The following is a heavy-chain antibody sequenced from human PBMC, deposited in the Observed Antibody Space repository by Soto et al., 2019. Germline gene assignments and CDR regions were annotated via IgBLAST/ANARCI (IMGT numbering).Heavy chain of an antibody. CDR3: ARHGAQYSSGWGSYYYYMDV. J-gene: IGHJ6*03. CDR1: GYSFTSYW. D-gene: IGHD6-19*01. CDR2: IYPGDSDT. Sequence: PGESLKISCKGSGYSFTSYWIGWVRQMPGKGLEWMGIIYPGDSDTRYSPSFQGQVTISADKSISTAYLQWSSLKASDTTMYYCARHGAQYSSGWGSYYYYMDVWGKGTTVTVPS. V-gene: IGHV5-51*01.